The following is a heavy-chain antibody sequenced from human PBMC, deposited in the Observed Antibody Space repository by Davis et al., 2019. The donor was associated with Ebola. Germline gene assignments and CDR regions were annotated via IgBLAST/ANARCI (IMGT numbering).Heavy chain of an antibody. CDR3: TVGGAAGGFDY. V-gene: IGHV1-24*01. CDR1: GYTLTELS. D-gene: IGHD3-16*01. J-gene: IGHJ4*02. CDR2: FVPKYDET. Sequence: ASVKVSCKVSGYTLTELSVHWVRQAPGKGREWMGSFVPKYDETIYEQKFQVRVTMTEDTSTHTAYMELSSLRSDDTAIYYCTVGGAAGGFDYWGKGTLVTVSS.